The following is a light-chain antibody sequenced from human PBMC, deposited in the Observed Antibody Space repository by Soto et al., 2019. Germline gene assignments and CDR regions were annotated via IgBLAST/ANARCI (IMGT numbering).Light chain of an antibody. V-gene: IGLV3-21*01. CDR2: YDS. J-gene: IGLJ2*01. CDR3: QVWESSSEV. CDR1: NIGSKS. Sequence: SYELTQPPSVSVAPGKTARITCGGNNIGSKSVHWYQQKPGQAPVLVIYYDSDRPSGIPERFSGSNSGNTATLTISRVEAGDEADYYCQVWESSSEVFGGGTQLTVL.